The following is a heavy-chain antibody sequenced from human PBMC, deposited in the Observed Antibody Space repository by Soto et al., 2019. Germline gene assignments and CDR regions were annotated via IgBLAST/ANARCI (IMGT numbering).Heavy chain of an antibody. CDR1: GGSISSGDYY. Sequence: SETLSLTCTVSGGSISSGDYYWSWIRQPPGKGLEWIGYIYYSGSTYYNPSLKSRVTISVDTSKNQFSLKLSSVTAADTAVYYCARDPAQYNWNRISGYGMDVWGQGTTVTVS. V-gene: IGHV4-30-4*01. CDR2: IYYSGST. D-gene: IGHD1-20*01. J-gene: IGHJ6*02. CDR3: ARDPAQYNWNRISGYGMDV.